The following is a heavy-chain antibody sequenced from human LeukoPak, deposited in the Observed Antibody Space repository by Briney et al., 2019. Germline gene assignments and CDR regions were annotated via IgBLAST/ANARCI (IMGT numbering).Heavy chain of an antibody. Sequence: SETLSLTCTVSGGSISSYYWSWIRQPAGKGLEWIGRIYTSGSTTYNPSLKSRVTMSVDTSKNQFSLKLSSVTAADTAVYYCARVNPAYYYYYMDVWGKGTTVTISS. D-gene: IGHD2-2*01. J-gene: IGHJ6*03. CDR2: IYTSGST. CDR1: GGSISSYY. V-gene: IGHV4-4*07. CDR3: ARVNPAYYYYYMDV.